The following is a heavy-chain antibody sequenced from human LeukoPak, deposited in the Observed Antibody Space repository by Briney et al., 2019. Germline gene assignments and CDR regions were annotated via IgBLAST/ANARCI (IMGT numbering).Heavy chain of an antibody. CDR1: GGSISSVDYY. J-gene: IGHJ4*02. D-gene: IGHD3-10*01. V-gene: IGHV4-30-4*08. CDR3: ARDFGDYYGSGTN. Sequence: PSQTLSLTCTVSGGSISSVDYYWSWIRQPPGKGLELIEYIYYSGSTYYNPSLKSRVTISVDTSRNQFSLKLSSVTAADTAVYYCARDFGDYYGSGTNWGQGTLVTVSS. CDR2: IYYSGST.